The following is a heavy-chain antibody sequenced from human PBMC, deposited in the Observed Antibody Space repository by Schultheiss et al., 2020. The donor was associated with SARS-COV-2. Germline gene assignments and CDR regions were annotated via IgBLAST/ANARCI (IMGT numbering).Heavy chain of an antibody. Sequence: ASVKVSCKASGGTFSSYAISWVRQAPGQGLEWMGWISAYNGNTNYAQKLQGRVTMTTDTSTSTAYMELRSLRSEDTAVYYCARGRIVVVVAATPWSNDAFDIWGQGTMVTVSS. CDR2: ISAYNGNT. J-gene: IGHJ3*02. CDR3: ARGRIVVVVAATPWSNDAFDI. D-gene: IGHD2-15*01. V-gene: IGHV1-18*01. CDR1: GGTFSSYA.